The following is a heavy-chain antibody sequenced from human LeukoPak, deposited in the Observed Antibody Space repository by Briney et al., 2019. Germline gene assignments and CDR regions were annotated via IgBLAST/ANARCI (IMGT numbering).Heavy chain of an antibody. CDR1: GYTFTGYY. J-gene: IGHJ4*02. CDR3: ARDMAPIVVVVAAEYYFDY. D-gene: IGHD2-15*01. CDR2: ISAYNGNT. V-gene: IGHV1-18*04. Sequence: ASVKVSCKASGYTFTGYYMHWVRQAPGQGLEWMGWISAYNGNTNYAQKLQGRVTMTTDTSTSTAYMELRSLRSDDTAVYYCARDMAPIVVVVAAEYYFDYWGQGTLVTVSS.